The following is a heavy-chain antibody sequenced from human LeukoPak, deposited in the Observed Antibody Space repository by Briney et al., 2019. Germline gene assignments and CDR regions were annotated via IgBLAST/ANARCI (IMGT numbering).Heavy chain of an antibody. CDR3: ARDHNYAFDY. V-gene: IGHV3-30*03. Sequence: GRSLRLSCAASGFTFSSYGMHWVRQAPGKGLEWVAVISYDGSNKYYADSVKGRFTISRDNSKNTLYLQMNSLRAEDTAIYYCARDHNYAFDYWGQGILVTVSS. D-gene: IGHD3-16*01. CDR1: GFTFSSYG. J-gene: IGHJ4*02. CDR2: ISYDGSNK.